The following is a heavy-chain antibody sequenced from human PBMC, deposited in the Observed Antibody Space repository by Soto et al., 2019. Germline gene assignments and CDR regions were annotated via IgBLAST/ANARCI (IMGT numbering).Heavy chain of an antibody. CDR2: ISAYNGNT. D-gene: IGHD3-3*01. V-gene: IGHV1-18*01. J-gene: IGHJ4*02. CDR3: ARVTSRYYDFWTLDY. CDR1: GYTFTSYG. Sequence: ASVKVSCKASGYTFTSYGISWVRQAPGQGLEWMGWISAYNGNTNYAQKLQGRVTMTTDTSTSTAYMELRSLRSDDTAVYYCARVTSRYYDFWTLDYWGQGTLVTVSS.